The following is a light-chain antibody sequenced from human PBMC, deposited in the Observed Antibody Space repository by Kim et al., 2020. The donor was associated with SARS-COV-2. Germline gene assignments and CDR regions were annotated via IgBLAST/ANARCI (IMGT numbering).Light chain of an antibody. CDR3: YSAADNKGV. J-gene: IGLJ1*01. V-gene: IGLV3-27*01. CDR2: KDS. Sequence: VSPGEPARITCSGDVLAKKYARWFQQKPGQAPVLVIYKDSERPSGIPERFSGSSSGTTVTLTISGAQVEDEADYYCYSAADNKGVFGTGTKVTVL. CDR1: VLAKKY.